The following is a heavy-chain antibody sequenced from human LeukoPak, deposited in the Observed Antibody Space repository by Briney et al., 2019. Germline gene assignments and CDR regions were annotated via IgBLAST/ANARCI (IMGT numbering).Heavy chain of an antibody. CDR1: GFAFNTYS. CDR2: ISSSSIYI. J-gene: IGHJ2*01. CDR3: ATGGYCGGDCYSRSFDL. Sequence: GGSLRLSCAASGFAFNTYSMNWVRQAPGKGLEWVSSISSSSIYIYHADSVKGRFTISRDNAKNSLYLQMNSLRAEDTAVYYCATGGYCGGDCYSRSFDLWGRGTLVTVSS. D-gene: IGHD2-21*02. V-gene: IGHV3-21*01.